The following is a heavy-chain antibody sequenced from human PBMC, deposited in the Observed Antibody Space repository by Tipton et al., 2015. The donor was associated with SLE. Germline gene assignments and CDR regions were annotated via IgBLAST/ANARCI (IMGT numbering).Heavy chain of an antibody. CDR1: GYSISSGYY. V-gene: IGHV4-38-2*02. J-gene: IGHJ4*02. D-gene: IGHD1-1*01. CDR2: IYHSGST. Sequence: LRLSCTVSGYSISSGYYWGWIRQPPGKGLEWIGSIYHSGSTYYNPSLKSRVTISVDTSKNQFSLKLRSVTAADTAVYYCASGVEGGGFDYWGQGTLVTVSS. CDR3: ASGVEGGGFDY.